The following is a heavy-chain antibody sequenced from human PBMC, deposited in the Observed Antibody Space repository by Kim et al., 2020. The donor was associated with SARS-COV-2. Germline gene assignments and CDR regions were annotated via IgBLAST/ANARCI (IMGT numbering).Heavy chain of an antibody. V-gene: IGHV4-39*01. D-gene: IGHD3-22*01. J-gene: IGHJ4*02. CDR3: ARRRVGDTDSSGYSTDPPVDY. CDR1: GGSISSSSYY. CDR2: IYYSGST. Sequence: SETLSLTCTVSGGSISSSSYYWGWIRQPPGKGLEWIGSIYYSGSTYYNPPLKSRVTISVDTSKNQYSLKLSSVTAADTAVYYCARRRVGDTDSSGYSTDPPVDYWGQGTLVTVSS.